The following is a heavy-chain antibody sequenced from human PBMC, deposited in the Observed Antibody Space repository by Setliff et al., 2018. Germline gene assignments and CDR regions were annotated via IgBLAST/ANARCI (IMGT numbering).Heavy chain of an antibody. CDR3: ARDRATVIRGVTSFFYYYMDV. D-gene: IGHD3-10*01. CDR1: GGSFA. CDR2: TIPLLPLP. J-gene: IGHJ6*03. Sequence: GASVKVSCKASGGSFAITWVRQAPGQGLEWMGGTIPLLPLPNYAVKFQGRVRITADKSTNTAYMELRSLRSDDTAVYYCARDRATVIRGVTSFFYYYMDVWGGGTTVTVSS. V-gene: IGHV1-69*10.